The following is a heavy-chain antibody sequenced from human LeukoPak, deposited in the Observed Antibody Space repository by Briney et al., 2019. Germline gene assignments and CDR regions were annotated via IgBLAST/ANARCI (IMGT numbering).Heavy chain of an antibody. CDR2: IYPGDSDT. CDR3: VMAPLWFGELYPPF. Sequence: GESLKISCKGSGYSFTSYWIGWVRQMPGKGLEWMGIIYPGDSDTRYSPSFQGQVTISADKSIGTAYLQWSSLKASDTAMYYCVMAPLWFGELYPPFWGQGTLVTVSS. V-gene: IGHV5-51*01. CDR1: GYSFTSYW. J-gene: IGHJ4*02. D-gene: IGHD3-10*01.